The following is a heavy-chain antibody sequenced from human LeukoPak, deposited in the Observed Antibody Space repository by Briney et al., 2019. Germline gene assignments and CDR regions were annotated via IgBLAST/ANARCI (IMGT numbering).Heavy chain of an antibody. V-gene: IGHV3-23*01. CDR3: ASPRKYCSGGSCYRSFDY. CDR1: GFTFSSYA. D-gene: IGHD2-15*01. CDR2: ISGSGGST. J-gene: IGHJ4*02. Sequence: GGSLRLSCAASGFTFSSYAMSWVRQAPGKGLEWVSAISGSGGSTYYADSVKGRFTVSRDNSKNTLYLQMNSLRAEDTAVYYCASPRKYCSGGSCYRSFDYWGQGTLVTVSS.